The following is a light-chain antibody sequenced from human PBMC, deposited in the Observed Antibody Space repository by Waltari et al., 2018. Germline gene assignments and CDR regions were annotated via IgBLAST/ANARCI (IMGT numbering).Light chain of an antibody. Sequence: QSVLTQPPSVSGAPGQRVTISCTGSGSNNRAGYDVHWYQQLPRAAPKLLIYGSTSRPLGVPDRFFGSTSGTSASLAITGLQAEDEADYYCQSYDTSLRVVFGGGTKLTVL. CDR2: GST. J-gene: IGLJ2*01. CDR1: GSNNRAGYD. V-gene: IGLV1-40*01. CDR3: QSYDTSLRVV.